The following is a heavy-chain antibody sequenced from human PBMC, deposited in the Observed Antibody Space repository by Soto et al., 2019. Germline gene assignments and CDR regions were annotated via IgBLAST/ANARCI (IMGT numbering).Heavy chain of an antibody. V-gene: IGHV4-59*08. D-gene: IGHD1-1*01. J-gene: IGHJ4*02. CDR1: GGSISSYY. CDR3: ASRYGTTFDY. CDR2: IYYSGST. Sequence: QVQLQESGPGLVKPSETLSLTCTVPGGSISSYYWSWIRQPPGKGLEWIGYIYYSGSTNYNPSLKSRVTISVDTSKNQFSLKLSSVTAADTAVYYCASRYGTTFDYWGQGTLVTVSS.